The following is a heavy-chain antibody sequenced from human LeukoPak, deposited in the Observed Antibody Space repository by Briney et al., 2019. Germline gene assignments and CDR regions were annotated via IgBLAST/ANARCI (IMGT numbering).Heavy chain of an antibody. CDR2: ISGSGTST. CDR1: GFTFSSYA. Sequence: GGSLRLSCAASGFTFSSYAMNWVRQAPGKGLEWVSAISGSGTSTYHADSVKGRFTISRDNSKNTLYLQMNSLRAEDTAVYYCAREYSSSSLDYWGQGTLVTVSP. CDR3: AREYSSSSLDY. J-gene: IGHJ4*02. D-gene: IGHD6-6*01. V-gene: IGHV3-23*01.